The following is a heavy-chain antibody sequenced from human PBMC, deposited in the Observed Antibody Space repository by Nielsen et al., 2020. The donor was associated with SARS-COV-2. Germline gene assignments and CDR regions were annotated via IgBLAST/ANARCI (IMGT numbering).Heavy chain of an antibody. Sequence: GESLKISCAASGFTFSSYAMHWVRQAPGKGLEWVAVISYDGSNKYYADSVKGRFTISRDNSKNTLYLQMNSLRAEDTAVYYCARSLDYYDSSGYYYNGAFDIWGQGTMVTVSS. J-gene: IGHJ3*02. V-gene: IGHV3-30*04. D-gene: IGHD3-22*01. CDR3: ARSLDYYDSSGYYYNGAFDI. CDR2: ISYDGSNK. CDR1: GFTFSSYA.